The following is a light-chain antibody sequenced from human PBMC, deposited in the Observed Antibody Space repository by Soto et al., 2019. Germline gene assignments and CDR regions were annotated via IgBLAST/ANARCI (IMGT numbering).Light chain of an antibody. CDR2: RNN. CDR1: SSNIGSNY. CDR3: AAWDDSLSGPVV. V-gene: IGLV1-47*01. Sequence: QSVLTQPPSASGTPGQRVTISCSGSSSNIGSNYVYWYQQLPGTAPKLLIYRNNQRPSGVPDRFSGSKSGTSASLAISGLRSEDEADYYCAAWDDSLSGPVVFGGGTHLTVL. J-gene: IGLJ2*01.